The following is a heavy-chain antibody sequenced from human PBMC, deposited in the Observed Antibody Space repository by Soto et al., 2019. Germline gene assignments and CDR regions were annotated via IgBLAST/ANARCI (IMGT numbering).Heavy chain of an antibody. CDR1: GFSLSTSGVG. D-gene: IGHD2-15*01. CDR2: IYWDDDK. CDR3: AHRPSYCSGSSCLSGFDC. J-gene: IGHJ4*02. V-gene: IGHV2-5*02. Sequence: QITLKESGPTLVKPTQTLTLTCTFSGFSLSTSGVGVGWIRKPPGKALEWLALIYWDDDKGYSPSLKSTLTISKEISKNPVVLTMTNMYPVDTATYCCAHRPSYCSGSSCLSGFDCWGQGTLVTVSS.